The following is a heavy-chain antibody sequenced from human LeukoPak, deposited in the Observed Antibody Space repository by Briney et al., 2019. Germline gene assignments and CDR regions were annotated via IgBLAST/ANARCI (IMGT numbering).Heavy chain of an antibody. CDR3: ARTHDSNDYYYYYMDV. D-gene: IGHD4-11*01. J-gene: IGHJ6*03. V-gene: IGHV5-51*01. Sequence: GESLKISCKTSGYSFTNYWIGWVRQMPGKGLEWMGIIYPGDSDIRYSPSFQGQVTISADKSISTAYLQWSSLRSEDTAVYYCARTHDSNDYYYYYMDVWGKGTTVTVSS. CDR2: IYPGDSDI. CDR1: GYSFTNYW.